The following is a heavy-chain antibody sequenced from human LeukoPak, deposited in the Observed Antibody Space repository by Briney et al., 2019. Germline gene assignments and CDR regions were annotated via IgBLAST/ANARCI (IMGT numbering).Heavy chain of an antibody. V-gene: IGHV3-30*18. CDR2: ISYGGSNT. D-gene: IGHD3-22*01. CDR3: AKDRDPNYYDSSGYLDY. CDR1: GFSFSTYG. Sequence: PGGSLRLSCAASGFSFSTYGMNWVRQGPGKGLEWVATISYGGSNTYYGDSVKGRFTISRDNSKNTLHLQMNSLRVEDTAVCYCAKDRDPNYYDSSGYLDYWGQGTLVTVSS. J-gene: IGHJ4*02.